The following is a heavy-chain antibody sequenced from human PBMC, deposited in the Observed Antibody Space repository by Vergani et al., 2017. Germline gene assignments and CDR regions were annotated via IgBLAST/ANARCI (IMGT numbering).Heavy chain of an antibody. CDR3: ARDKRFGELTHYYYYDGMDV. V-gene: IGHV3-7*01. D-gene: IGHD3-10*01. CDR2: IKQDGSEK. CDR1: GFTFSSYW. Sequence: EVQLVESGGGLVQPGGSLRLSCAASGFTFSSYWMSWVRQAPGKGLERVANIKQDGSEKYYVDSVKGRFTISRDNAKNSLYLQMNSLRAEDTAVYYCARDKRFGELTHYYYYDGMDVWGQGTTVTVSS. J-gene: IGHJ6*02.